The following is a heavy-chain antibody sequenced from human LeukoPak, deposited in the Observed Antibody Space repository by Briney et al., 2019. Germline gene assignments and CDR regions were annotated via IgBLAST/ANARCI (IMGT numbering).Heavy chain of an antibody. V-gene: IGHV3-7*01. CDR3: ARPSRSSGSYFDF. J-gene: IGHJ4*02. D-gene: IGHD6-6*01. Sequence: WGSLRLSCAASGFIFSNYWMGWVRQAPGKGLEWVANIKQDESEKWYVDSVKGRLTISRDNAKDSLYLQMSSLRVEDTAVYYCARPSRSSGSYFDFWGQGTLVTVSS. CDR2: IKQDESEK. CDR1: GFIFSNYW.